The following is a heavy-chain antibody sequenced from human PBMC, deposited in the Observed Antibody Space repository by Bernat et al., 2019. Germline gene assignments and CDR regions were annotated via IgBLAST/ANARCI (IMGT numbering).Heavy chain of an antibody. CDR1: GGSISSSSYY. CDR3: ARFTATVTTGFDP. J-gene: IGHJ5*02. Sequence: QLQLQESGPGLVKPSETLSLTCTVSGGSISSSSYYWGWIRQPPGKGLEWIGSIYYSGSTYYNPSLKSRVTISVDTSKNQFSLKLSSVTAADTAVYYCARFTATVTTGFDPWGQGTLVTVSS. D-gene: IGHD4-17*01. V-gene: IGHV4-39*01. CDR2: IYYSGST.